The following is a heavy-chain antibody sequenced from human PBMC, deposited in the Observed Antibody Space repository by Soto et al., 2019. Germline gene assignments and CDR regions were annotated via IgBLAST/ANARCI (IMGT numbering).Heavy chain of an antibody. D-gene: IGHD3-3*01. Sequence: GGSLRLSCAASGFTFSSYGMHWVRQAPGKGLEWVAVIWYDGSNKYYADFVKGRFTISRDNSKNTLYLQMNSLRAEDTAVYYCAREPDTIRFLEWSLDYWGQGTLVTVSS. CDR2: IWYDGSNK. CDR1: GFTFSSYG. J-gene: IGHJ4*02. V-gene: IGHV3-33*01. CDR3: AREPDTIRFLEWSLDY.